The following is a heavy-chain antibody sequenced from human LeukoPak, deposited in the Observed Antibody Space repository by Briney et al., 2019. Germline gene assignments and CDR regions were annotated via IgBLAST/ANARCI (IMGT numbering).Heavy chain of an antibody. J-gene: IGHJ4*02. V-gene: IGHV1-8*01. D-gene: IGHD3-9*01. CDR2: MNPNSGNT. Sequence: GASVKVSCKASGYTFTSYDINWVRQATGQGLEWMGWMNPNSGNTGYAQKFQGRVTMTRNTSISTAYMELSGLRSEDTADYYCTSVGTSRSVDYLPLAPFHYWGQGTPVTVSS. CDR1: GYTFTSYD. CDR3: TSVGTSRSVDYLPLAPFHY.